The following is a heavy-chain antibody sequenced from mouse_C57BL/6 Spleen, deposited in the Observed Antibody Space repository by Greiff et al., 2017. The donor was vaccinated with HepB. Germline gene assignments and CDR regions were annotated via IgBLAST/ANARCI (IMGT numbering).Heavy chain of an antibody. D-gene: IGHD1-3*01. CDR1: GYSFTDYY. CDR3: AEWDRYFDY. Sequence: VQLQQSGPELVKPGASVKISCKASGYSFTDYYMNWVKQSHGKSLEWIGDINPNNGGTSYNQKFKGKATLTVDKSSSTAYMELHSLTSEDSAVYESAEWDRYFDYWGQGTTLTVSS. J-gene: IGHJ2*01. V-gene: IGHV1-26*01. CDR2: INPNNGGT.